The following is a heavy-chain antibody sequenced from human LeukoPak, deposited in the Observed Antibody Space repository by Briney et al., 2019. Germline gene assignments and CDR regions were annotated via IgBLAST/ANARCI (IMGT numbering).Heavy chain of an antibody. CDR3: AGTTVTTWDYYGMDV. CDR2: ISSSSSTI. V-gene: IGHV3-48*01. CDR1: GFTFSSYS. D-gene: IGHD4-17*01. J-gene: IGHJ6*02. Sequence: PGGSLRLSCAASGFTFSSYSMNWVRQAPGKGLEWVSYISSSSSTIYYADSVKGRFTISRDNAKNSLYLQMNSLRAEDTAVYYCAGTTVTTWDYYGMDVWGQGTTVTVS.